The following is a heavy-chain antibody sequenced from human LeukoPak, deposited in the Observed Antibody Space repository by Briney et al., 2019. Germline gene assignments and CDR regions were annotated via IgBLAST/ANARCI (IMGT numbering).Heavy chain of an antibody. CDR3: ARDRVVVVPAAIHYYYGMDV. Sequence: ASVKVSCKASGYSFTSYGISCLRQAPGQWLEWMGWISAYNGNTNYAQKLQGRVTMTTDTSTSTAYMELRSLRSDDTAVYYCARDRVVVVPAAIHYYYGMDVWGQGTTVTVSS. J-gene: IGHJ6*02. CDR2: ISAYNGNT. V-gene: IGHV1-18*04. CDR1: GYSFTSYG. D-gene: IGHD2-2*01.